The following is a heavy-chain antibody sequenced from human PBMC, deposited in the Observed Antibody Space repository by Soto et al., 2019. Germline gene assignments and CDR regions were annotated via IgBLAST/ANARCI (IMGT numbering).Heavy chain of an antibody. CDR3: ASQLWSHDAFDV. V-gene: IGHV3-11*04. D-gene: IGHD5-18*01. CDR2: INNRGSAI. Sequence: QVQLVDSGGGLVKPGGSLRLSCTASGFTLTNYFVSWIRQAPGKGLEWIASINNRGSAIYYTDSVKGRFTISRDNAKNSLFLQMDSLRAEDTAVYYCASQLWSHDAFDVWGRGTMVNVSS. J-gene: IGHJ3*01. CDR1: GFTLTNYF.